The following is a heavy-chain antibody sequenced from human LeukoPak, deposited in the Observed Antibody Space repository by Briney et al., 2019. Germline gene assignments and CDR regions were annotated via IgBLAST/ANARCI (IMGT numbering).Heavy chain of an antibody. V-gene: IGHV4-39*01. CDR2: IYYSGST. J-gene: IGHJ4*02. CDR3: ARNASDSGTSYFDY. Sequence: SETLSLTCTVSGGSISSSSYYWGWIRQPPGKGLEWIGSIYYSGSTSYNPSLKSRVTISVDTSKNQFSLKLGSVTAPDTAVYYCARNASDSGTSYFDYWGQGTLVTVSS. D-gene: IGHD1-26*01. CDR1: GGSISSSSYY.